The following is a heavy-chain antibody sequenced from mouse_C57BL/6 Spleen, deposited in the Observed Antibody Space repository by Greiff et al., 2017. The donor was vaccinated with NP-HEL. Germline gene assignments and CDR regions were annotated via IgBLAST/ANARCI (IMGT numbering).Heavy chain of an antibody. CDR2: IDPENGDT. CDR3: TTSYTSWFAY. Sequence: EVQLQQSGAELVRPGASVKLSCTASGFNIKDDYMHWVKQRPEQGLEWIGWIDPENGDTEYAPKFQGKATITADTSSNTAYLQRSSQTSEDTAVYYCTTSYTSWFAYWGQGTLVTVSA. D-gene: IGHD5-1-1*01. V-gene: IGHV14-4*01. CDR1: GFNIKDDY. J-gene: IGHJ3*01.